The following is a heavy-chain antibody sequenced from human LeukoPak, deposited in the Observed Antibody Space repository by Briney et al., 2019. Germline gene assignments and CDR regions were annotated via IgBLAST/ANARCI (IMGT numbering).Heavy chain of an antibody. CDR1: GSTFTSTN. Sequence: SVKLSFNGAGSTFTSTNNNWDWNGTGQGLELMVWKLPDGGDTGYAQKLQGRVTMTRNISISAAYMELSSLRSEDTAVYFCAREYSSSGLYYYYMDVWGKGTTVTVSS. J-gene: IGHJ6*03. D-gene: IGHD6-6*01. CDR2: KLPDGGDT. V-gene: IGHV1-8*02. CDR3: AREYSSSGLYYYYMDV.